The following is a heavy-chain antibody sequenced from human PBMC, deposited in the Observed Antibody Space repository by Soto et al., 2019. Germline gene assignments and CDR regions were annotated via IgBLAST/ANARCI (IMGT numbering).Heavy chain of an antibody. Sequence: ASVKVSCKVSGYTLTELSMHWVRQAPGKGLEWMGGFDPEDGETIYAQKFQGRVTMTEDTSTDTAYMELSSLRSEDTAVYYCATDLYGSGSRHGSGDMDVWGQGTTVTVSS. V-gene: IGHV1-24*01. CDR2: FDPEDGET. CDR1: GYTLTELS. D-gene: IGHD3-10*01. J-gene: IGHJ6*02. CDR3: ATDLYGSGSRHGSGDMDV.